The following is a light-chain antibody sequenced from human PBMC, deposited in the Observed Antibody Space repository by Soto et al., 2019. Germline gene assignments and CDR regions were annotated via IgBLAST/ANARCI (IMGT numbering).Light chain of an antibody. J-gene: IGKJ1*01. V-gene: IGKV3-20*01. CDR1: QSVSSSY. Sequence: IVLTQSPGTLSLSPGERATLSCRASQSVSSSYLAWYQQKPGQAPRLLIYDASSRATGIPDRFSGSGSGTDFTLTISRLEPEHFAVYYCQQYGSSPQTFGQGTKVEIK. CDR3: QQYGSSPQT. CDR2: DAS.